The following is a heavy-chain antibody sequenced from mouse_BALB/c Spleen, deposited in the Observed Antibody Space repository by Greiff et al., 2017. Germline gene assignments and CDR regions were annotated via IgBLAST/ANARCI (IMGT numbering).Heavy chain of an antibody. CDR3: ARYYGSGSWFAY. Sequence: QVQLQQSGAELAKPGASVKMSCKASGYTFTSYWMHWVKQRPGQGLEWIGYINPSTGYTEYNQKFKDKATLTADKSSSTAYMQLSSLTSEDSAVYYCARYYGSGSWFAYWGQGTLVTVSA. V-gene: IGHV1-7*01. CDR2: INPSTGYT. D-gene: IGHD1-1*01. J-gene: IGHJ3*01. CDR1: GYTFTSYW.